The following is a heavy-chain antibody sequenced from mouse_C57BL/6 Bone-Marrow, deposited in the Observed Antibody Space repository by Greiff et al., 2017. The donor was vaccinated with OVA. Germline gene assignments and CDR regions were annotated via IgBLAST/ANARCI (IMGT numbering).Heavy chain of an antibody. V-gene: IGHV1-15*01. CDR1: GYTFTDYE. CDR3: TRDGYYDWFAY. Sequence: VQLQQSGAELVRPGASVTLSCKASGYTFTDYEMHWVKQTPVHGLEWIGAIDPETGGTAYNQKFKGKAILTADKSSSTAYMELRSLTSEDSAVYYCTRDGYYDWFAYWGQGTLVTVSA. CDR2: IDPETGGT. D-gene: IGHD2-3*01. J-gene: IGHJ3*01.